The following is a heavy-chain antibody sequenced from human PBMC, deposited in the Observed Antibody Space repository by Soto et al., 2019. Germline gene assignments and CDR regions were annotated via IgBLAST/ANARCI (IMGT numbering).Heavy chain of an antibody. Sequence: QVQLVQSGAEVKKPGASVKVSCKASGYSFSTYDINWVRQAAGQGLEWMGWVNPKSGNTDYAQRFRGRVTMTSNTSISTAYMELSALTPEDTAVYYCARPYCDSTSCYTDWFVPWGQGTLVTVSS. V-gene: IGHV1-8*01. D-gene: IGHD2-2*02. CDR1: GYSFSTYD. CDR3: ARPYCDSTSCYTDWFVP. J-gene: IGHJ5*02. CDR2: VNPKSGNT.